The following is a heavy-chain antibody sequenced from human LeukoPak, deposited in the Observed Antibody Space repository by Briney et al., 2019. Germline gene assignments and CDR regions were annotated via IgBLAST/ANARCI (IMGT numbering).Heavy chain of an antibody. J-gene: IGHJ4*02. D-gene: IGHD2-15*01. V-gene: IGHV4-38-2*02. CDR3: ARGRLDGSYYFDY. CDR2: LHHSGRT. Sequence: SETLSLTCTVSSYSISSGYYCVWIRQAPGKGLEWIGSLHHSGRTYYNPSLKSRVTISLDTPEIQFSLKLTSMSAADTAVYYCARGRLDGSYYFDYWGQGALVAVSS. CDR1: SYSISSGYY.